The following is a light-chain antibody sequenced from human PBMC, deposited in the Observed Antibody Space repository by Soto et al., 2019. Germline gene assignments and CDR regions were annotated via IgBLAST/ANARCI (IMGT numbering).Light chain of an antibody. CDR3: QQYGDWPLT. V-gene: IGKV3-15*01. J-gene: IGKJ4*01. CDR2: ATS. CDR1: QSVVNN. Sequence: EIVLTQSPATLSVSPGERATLSCSAIQSVVNNFSWYQQKPGQAPRLLIFATSTRATGVPARFSGSGSGTEFTLTLSSLQSEDFAVYYCQQYGDWPLTFGGGAKVAIE.